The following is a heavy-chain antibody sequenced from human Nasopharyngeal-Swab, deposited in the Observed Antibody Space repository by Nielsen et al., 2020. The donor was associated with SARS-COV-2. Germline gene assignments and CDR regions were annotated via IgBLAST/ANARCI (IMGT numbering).Heavy chain of an antibody. J-gene: IGHJ6*03. CDR2: ISYDGSNK. CDR3: EHNGIGYYYYMDV. Sequence: GESLKISCAASGFTFSSYGMHWVRQAPGKGLEWVAVISYDGSNKYYADSVKGRFTISRDNSKNTMYLQMNRQRAEDTAVYYCEHNGIGYYYYMDVWGKGTTVTVSS. CDR1: GFTFSSYG. V-gene: IGHV3-30*03. D-gene: IGHD1-1*01.